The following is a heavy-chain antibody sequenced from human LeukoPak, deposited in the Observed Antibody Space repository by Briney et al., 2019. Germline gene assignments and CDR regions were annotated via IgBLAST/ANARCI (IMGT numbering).Heavy chain of an antibody. Sequence: GSLRLSCAASGFTFSNFAMNWVRQAPGKGPEWVSGLSGSGGSTYYADSVKGRFTISRDNSKNTLYLKMNSLRAEDTAVYYCAKVAALSNWGQGTLVTVSS. J-gene: IGHJ4*02. D-gene: IGHD5/OR15-5a*01. CDR1: GFTFSNFA. CDR2: LSGSGGST. V-gene: IGHV3-23*01. CDR3: AKVAALSN.